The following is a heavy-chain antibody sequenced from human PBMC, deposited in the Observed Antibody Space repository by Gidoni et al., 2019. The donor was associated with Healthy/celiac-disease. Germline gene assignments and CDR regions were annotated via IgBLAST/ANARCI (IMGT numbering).Heavy chain of an antibody. V-gene: IGHV3-7*01. CDR1: GFTFSSYW. Sequence: EVQLVESGGGLVQPGGSLRLSCAASGFTFSSYWMSWVRQAPGKGLEWVANIKQDGSEKYYVDSVKGRFTISRDNAKNSLYLQMNSLRAEDTAVYYCARFRKIAPRERDPSYYFQHWGQGTLVTVSS. CDR2: IKQDGSEK. D-gene: IGHD6-6*01. CDR3: ARFRKIAPRERDPSYYFQH. J-gene: IGHJ1*01.